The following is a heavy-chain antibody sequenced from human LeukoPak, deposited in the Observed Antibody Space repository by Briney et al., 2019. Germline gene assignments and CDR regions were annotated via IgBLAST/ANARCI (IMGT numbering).Heavy chain of an antibody. J-gene: IGHJ3*02. V-gene: IGHV4-39*01. D-gene: IGHD6-19*01. CDR1: GGSISSTFYY. CDR3: ARKSVAVRDAFDI. CDR2: INYSGST. Sequence: SETLSLTCTVSGGSISSTFYYWGWIRQPPGTGLEWIGSINYSGSTYYNPSLKSRVTISVDTSKNQFSLKLSSVTAADTAVYYCARKSVAVRDAFDIWGQGTMVTVSS.